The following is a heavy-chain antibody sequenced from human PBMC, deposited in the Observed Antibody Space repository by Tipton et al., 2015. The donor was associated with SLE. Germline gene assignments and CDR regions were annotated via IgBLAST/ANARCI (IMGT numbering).Heavy chain of an antibody. D-gene: IGHD5-18*01. CDR3: ATWGGYTYGTEY. Sequence: SLRLSCAASGFTFHNSALHWVRQIPGKGLEWVPGINWNGGIVGYADSVKGRFTFSRDNARNSMYLQILSLRAEDTAVYYCATWGGYTYGTEYWGQGTLVTVSS. J-gene: IGHJ4*02. CDR1: GFTFHNSA. CDR2: INWNGGIV. V-gene: IGHV3-9*01.